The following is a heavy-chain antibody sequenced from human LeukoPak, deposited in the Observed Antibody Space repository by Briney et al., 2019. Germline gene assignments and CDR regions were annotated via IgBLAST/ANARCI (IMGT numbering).Heavy chain of an antibody. D-gene: IGHD4-17*01. V-gene: IGHV3-33*01. J-gene: IGHJ6*02. CDR2: IWYDGSNK. Sequence: PGGSLRLSCAASGFTFSSYGMHWVRQAPGKGLEWVAVIWYDGSNKYYADSVKGRFTISRDNSKNTLYLQMNSLRAEDTAVYYCARGQDTDYGDYYHYYGMDVWGQETTVTVSS. CDR3: ARGQDTDYGDYYHYYGMDV. CDR1: GFTFSSYG.